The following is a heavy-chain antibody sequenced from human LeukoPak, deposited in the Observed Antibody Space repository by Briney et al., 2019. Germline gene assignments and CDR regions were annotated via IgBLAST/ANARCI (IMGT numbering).Heavy chain of an antibody. CDR3: ARDLSGNWGSHAFDI. CDR2: IKQDGSEK. D-gene: IGHD7-27*01. Sequence: GGSLRLSCTASGFIFRDYVMSWVRQAPGRGLEWVANIKQDGSEKYYVDSVKGRFTISRDNAKNSLYLQMNSLRAEDTAVYYCARDLSGNWGSHAFDIWGQGTMVTVSS. CDR1: GFIFRDYV. V-gene: IGHV3-7*01. J-gene: IGHJ3*02.